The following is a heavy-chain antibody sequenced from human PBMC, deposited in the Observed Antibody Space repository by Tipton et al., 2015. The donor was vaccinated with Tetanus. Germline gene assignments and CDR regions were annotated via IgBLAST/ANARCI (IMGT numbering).Heavy chain of an antibody. D-gene: IGHD2-21*02. V-gene: IGHV3-21*01. CDR3: ARGMAEASNCGGDCYSDY. J-gene: IGHJ4*02. CDR1: GFTFSSYA. CDR2: ISSSSRYI. Sequence: GSLRLSCAASGFTFSSYAMSWVRQPPGKGLEWVSSISSSSRYIYYADSVKGRFTISRDNAKNSLYLQMISLRAEDTAVYSCARGMAEASNCGGDCYSDYWGQGTLVTVSS.